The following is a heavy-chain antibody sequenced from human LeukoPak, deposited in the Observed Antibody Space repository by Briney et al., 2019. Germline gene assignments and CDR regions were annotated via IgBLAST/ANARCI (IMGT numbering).Heavy chain of an antibody. D-gene: IGHD4-11*01. CDR3: ARVGRTEEGGYSYYYIDV. V-gene: IGHV4-59*01. J-gene: IGHJ6*03. Sequence: SETLSLTCTVSGDSIPGDYWTWIRQPPGKGLERIGYIYYTGTTNYNPSLKSRLTISVDMFKNQFSLNLSSMTAADTAVYYCARVGRTEEGGYSYYYIDVWGYGTTVTVSS. CDR1: GDSIPGDY. CDR2: IYYTGTT.